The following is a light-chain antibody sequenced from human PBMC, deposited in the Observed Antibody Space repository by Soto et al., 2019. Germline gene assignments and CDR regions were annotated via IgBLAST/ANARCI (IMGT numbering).Light chain of an antibody. V-gene: IGLV1-40*01. CDR1: SSNIGAGYD. CDR3: QSYDSSLSAYVV. CDR2: GNS. Sequence: QSVLTQPPSVSGAPGQRVTISCTGSSSNIGAGYDVHWYQQLPGTAPKLLIYGNSNRPSGVPDRFSGSKSGTSASLAITGLQAEDEADYYCQSYDSSLSAYVVFGGGTKVTVX. J-gene: IGLJ2*01.